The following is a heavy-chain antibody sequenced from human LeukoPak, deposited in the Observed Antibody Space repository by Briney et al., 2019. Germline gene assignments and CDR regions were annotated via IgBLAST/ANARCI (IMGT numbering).Heavy chain of an antibody. Sequence: SETLSLTCAVYGGSFSGYYWSWIRQPPGKGLEWIGEINHSGSTNYNPSLKSRVTISVDTSKNQFSLKLSSVTAADTAVYYCARGRKQTAQYYFDYWGQGTLVTVSS. J-gene: IGHJ4*02. CDR3: ARGRKQTAQYYFDY. D-gene: IGHD5-18*01. V-gene: IGHV4-34*01. CDR1: GGSFSGYY. CDR2: INHSGST.